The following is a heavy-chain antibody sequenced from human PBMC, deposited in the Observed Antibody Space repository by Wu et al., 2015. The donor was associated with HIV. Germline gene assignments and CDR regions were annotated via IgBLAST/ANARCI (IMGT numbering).Heavy chain of an antibody. CDR2: FDPEDEKI. CDR1: GYSLNKLS. D-gene: IGHD1-26*01. V-gene: IGHV1-24*01. Sequence: VQSGTEVKKPGASVKNLLQISGYSLNKLSINWVRQTPTKRLEWMGGFDPEDEKIIYAQGFQGRVTMTEDSFTDTAYLGLSSLTSGDTAVYYCASSPRDVWSVGLQHWGQGTIVTVYS. J-gene: IGHJ1*01. CDR3: ASSPRDVWSVGLQH.